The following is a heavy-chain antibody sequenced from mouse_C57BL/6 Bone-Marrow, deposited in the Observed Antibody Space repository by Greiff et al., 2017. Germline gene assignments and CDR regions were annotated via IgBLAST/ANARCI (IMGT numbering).Heavy chain of an antibody. CDR2: IDPSDSYT. CDR3: AREYYTWCAY. V-gene: IGHV1-69*01. J-gene: IGHJ3*01. CDR1: GYTFTSYW. Sequence: VQLQQPGAELVMPGASVKLSCKASGYTFTSYWMHWVKQRPGQGLEWIGEIDPSDSYTNYNQKFKGKSTLTVDKSSSTAYMQLSSLTSEDSAVYYCAREYYTWCAYWGQGTLVTVSA. D-gene: IGHD2-12*01.